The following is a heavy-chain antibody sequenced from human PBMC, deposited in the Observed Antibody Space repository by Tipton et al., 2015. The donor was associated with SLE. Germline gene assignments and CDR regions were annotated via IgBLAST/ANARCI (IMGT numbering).Heavy chain of an antibody. CDR3: ASRVVWHGAFDI. CDR1: GGSISSSSYY. J-gene: IGHJ3*02. Sequence: LRLSCTVSGGSISSSSYYWSWIRQPPGKELEWIGSIYYSGSTYYNPSLKSRVTISVDTSKNQFSLKLSSVIAADTAVYYCASRVVWHGAFDIWGQGTMVTVSS. CDR2: IYYSGST. D-gene: IGHD2-8*01. V-gene: IGHV4-39*01.